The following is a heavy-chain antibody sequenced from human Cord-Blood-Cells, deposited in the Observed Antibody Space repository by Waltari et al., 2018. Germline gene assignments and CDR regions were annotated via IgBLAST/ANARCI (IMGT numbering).Heavy chain of an antibody. CDR2: INHSGNT. V-gene: IGHV4-34*01. CDR3: ARGIMSTSSYSY. CDR1: GGSFSGYY. J-gene: IGHJ4*01. Sequence: VQLQQWGAGLLKPSETLSLTCAVYGGSFSGYYWSWLRQPPGKGLEWIGEINHSGNTNNNPALKSRVTISVETAKNQCSLALGSVTASDTAVDDWARGIMSTSSYSYWGHRTLFAVAS. D-gene: IGHD2-2*02.